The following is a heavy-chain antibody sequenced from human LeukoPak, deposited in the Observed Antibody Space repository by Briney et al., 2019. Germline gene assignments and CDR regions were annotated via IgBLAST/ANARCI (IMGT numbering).Heavy chain of an antibody. CDR3: ARGSGDY. Sequence: GGALRLSCAASRLTFSGYWMNWVRQAPGKGLEWVASIKPDGSETYYVDSVQGRDTISRDNANKSLYLQMTSLRDEDTAVYYCARGSGDYSGEGTLVTVSS. CDR2: IKPDGSET. J-gene: IGHJ4*02. CDR1: RLTFSGYW. V-gene: IGHV3-7*04.